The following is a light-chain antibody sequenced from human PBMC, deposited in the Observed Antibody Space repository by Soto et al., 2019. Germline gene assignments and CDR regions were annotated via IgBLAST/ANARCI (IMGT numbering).Light chain of an antibody. J-gene: IGLJ2*01. Sequence: QSVLTQPPSASGTPGQRVTISCSGSNSNIGSNTVNWYQQLPGTAPKLLIYDNNKRPSGVPGRFSDSKSGTSASLAISGLQSEDEADYYCASWDDSLNGVVFGGGTNVTVL. CDR2: DNN. V-gene: IGLV1-44*01. CDR1: NSNIGSNT. CDR3: ASWDDSLNGVV.